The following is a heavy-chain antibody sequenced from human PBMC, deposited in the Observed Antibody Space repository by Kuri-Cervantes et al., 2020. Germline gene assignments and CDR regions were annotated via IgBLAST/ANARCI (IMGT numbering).Heavy chain of an antibody. V-gene: IGHV3-9*01. J-gene: IGHJ4*02. Sequence: SLKISCVVSGFIFDEYAMHWVRQVPGKGLEWVSGISWNSGSIGYADSVKGRFTISRDNAKNTLYLQMNILRAEDTAVYYCARFGGGISWGQGTLVTVSS. D-gene: IGHD2-15*01. CDR3: ARFGGGIS. CDR2: ISWNSGSI. CDR1: GFIFDEYA.